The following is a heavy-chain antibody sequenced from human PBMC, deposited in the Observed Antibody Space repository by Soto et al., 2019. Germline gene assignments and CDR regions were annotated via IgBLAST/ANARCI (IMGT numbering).Heavy chain of an antibody. CDR2: IYHSGST. CDR1: GGSISSGGYS. CDR3: ARVYGDGSLDY. D-gene: IGHD2-2*02. J-gene: IGHJ4*02. Sequence: QLQLQESGSGLVKPSQTLSLTCAVSGGSISSGGYSWSWIRQPPGKGLEWIGYIYHSGSTYYNPSLTSRVTISVDRSKNQFSLKVSSVTAADTAVYYCARVYGDGSLDYWGQGTLVTVSS. V-gene: IGHV4-30-2*01.